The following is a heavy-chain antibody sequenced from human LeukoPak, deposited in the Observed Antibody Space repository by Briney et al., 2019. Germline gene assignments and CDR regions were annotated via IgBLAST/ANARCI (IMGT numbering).Heavy chain of an antibody. CDR1: GFTFSSYA. CDR3: AKVWKYYYDSSGYYFFDY. V-gene: IGHV3-23*01. D-gene: IGHD3-22*01. J-gene: IGHJ4*02. CDR2: ISGSGGST. Sequence: GGSLRLSCAASGFTFSSYAMSWVRQAPGKGLEWVSAISGSGGSTYYADSVEGRFTISRDNSKNTLYLQMNSLRAEDTAVYYCAKVWKYYYDSSGYYFFDYWGQGTRVTVSS.